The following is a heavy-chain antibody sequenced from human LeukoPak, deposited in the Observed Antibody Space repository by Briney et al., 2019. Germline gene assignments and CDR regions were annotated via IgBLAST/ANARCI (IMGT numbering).Heavy chain of an antibody. V-gene: IGHV3-9*01. CDR2: ISWNSGSI. Sequence: GGSLRLSCAASGFTFDDYAMHWVWQAPGKGLEWVSGISWNSGSIGYADSVKGRFTISRDNAKNSLYLQMNSLRAEDTAVYYCAREGAAAGFDYWGQGTLVTVSS. D-gene: IGHD6-13*01. CDR3: AREGAAAGFDY. J-gene: IGHJ4*02. CDR1: GFTFDDYA.